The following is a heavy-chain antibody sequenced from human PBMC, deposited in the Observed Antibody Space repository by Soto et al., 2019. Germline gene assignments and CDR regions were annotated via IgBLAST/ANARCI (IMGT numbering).Heavy chain of an antibody. CDR1: GGSISSSNW. Sequence: QVQLQESGPGLVKPSGTLSLTCAVSGGSISSSNWWSWVRQPPGKGLEWIGEIYHSGSTNYNPSLKSRVTISVDKSNNQFSRKLSSVTAADTAVYFCASVGTYYYYSSGQAEAFDMWGQGTIVTVSS. J-gene: IGHJ3*02. CDR2: IYHSGST. D-gene: IGHD3-22*01. CDR3: ASVGTYYYYSSGQAEAFDM. V-gene: IGHV4-4*02.